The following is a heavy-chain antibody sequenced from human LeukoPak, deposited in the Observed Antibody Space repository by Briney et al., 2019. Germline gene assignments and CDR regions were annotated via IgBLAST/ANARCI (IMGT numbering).Heavy chain of an antibody. CDR3: AKDTMPLTDY. J-gene: IGHJ4*02. Sequence: GGSLRLSCAASGFTFSSCAMSWVREAPGEGLEGVSAFSGSGGSTYYADSGKGGFTISRDNSKNTLYLQMNSLRAEDTAVYYCAKDTMPLTDYWGQGTLVTVSS. CDR2: FSGSGGST. V-gene: IGHV3-23*01. CDR1: GFTFSSCA. D-gene: IGHD2-2*01.